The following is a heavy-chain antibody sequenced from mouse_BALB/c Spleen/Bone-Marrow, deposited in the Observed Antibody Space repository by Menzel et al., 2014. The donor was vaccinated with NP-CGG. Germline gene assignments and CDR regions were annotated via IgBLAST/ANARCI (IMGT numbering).Heavy chain of an antibody. CDR2: IWSGGNT. CDR1: GFSLTTYG. J-gene: IGHJ4*01. CDR3: ARNSRIYYDYEGYAMDY. Sequence: VQLQQSGPGLVQPSQSLSITCTVSGFSLTTYGVHWVRQSPGKGLEWLGVIWSGGNTDYNAAFISRLSISKDNSKSQVFFKMNSLQANDTAIYYSARNSRIYYDYEGYAMDYWGQGTSVTVSS. V-gene: IGHV2-2*02. D-gene: IGHD2-4*01.